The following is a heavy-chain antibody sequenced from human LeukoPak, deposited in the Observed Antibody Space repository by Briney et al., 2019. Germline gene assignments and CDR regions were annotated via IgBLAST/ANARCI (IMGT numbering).Heavy chain of an antibody. V-gene: IGHV1-2*06. Sequence: ASVKVSCKASGGTFSSYAISWVRQAPGQGLEWMGRINPNSGGTNYAQKFQGRVTMTRDTSISTAYMELSRLRSGDTAVYYCARVWGIVGASDAFDIWGQGTMVTVSS. CDR1: GGTFSSYA. J-gene: IGHJ3*02. CDR2: INPNSGGT. D-gene: IGHD1-26*01. CDR3: ARVWGIVGASDAFDI.